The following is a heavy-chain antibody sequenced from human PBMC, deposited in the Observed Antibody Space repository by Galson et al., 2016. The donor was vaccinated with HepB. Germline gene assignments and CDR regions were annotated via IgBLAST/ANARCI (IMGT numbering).Heavy chain of an antibody. CDR2: IRYDGSKQ. V-gene: IGHV3-33*01. CDR1: GFTFNWHA. J-gene: IGHJ5*01. CDR3: ARDAGSGWYSGTNWFDS. D-gene: IGHD6-19*01. Sequence: SLRLSCAASGFTFNWHAMHWVRQAPGKGLEWVAIIRYDGSKQYYGASVKGRFTISRDNSKTTLYLQMNSLRVDDTAVYYCARDAGSGWYSGTNWFDSWGQGTLVTVSS.